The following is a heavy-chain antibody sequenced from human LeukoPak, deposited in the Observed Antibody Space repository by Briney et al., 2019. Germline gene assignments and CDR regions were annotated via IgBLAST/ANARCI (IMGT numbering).Heavy chain of an antibody. CDR2: IVVGSGNT. V-gene: IGHV1-58*02. CDR1: GFTFTNSA. CDR3: AASNPYYSESGGYYTFDF. D-gene: IGHD3-22*01. J-gene: IGHJ4*02. Sequence: SAKVSCKASGFTFTNSAIQWVRQTRGQRLERIGWIVVGSGNTHYAQKFQERVTITSDMSTSTAYMELSSLRSDDTAVYYCAASNPYYSESGGYYTFDFWGQGTLVTVSS.